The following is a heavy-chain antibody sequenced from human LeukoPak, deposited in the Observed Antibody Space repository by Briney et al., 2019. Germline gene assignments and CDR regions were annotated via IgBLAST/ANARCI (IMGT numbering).Heavy chain of an antibody. J-gene: IGHJ6*02. V-gene: IGHV4-34*01. Sequence: SETLSLTCAVYGGSFSGYYWSWIRQPPGKGLEWIGEINHSGSTNYNPSLKSRVTISVDTSKNQFSLKLSSVTAADTAVYYCASAPHCSGGSCFSYSGMDVWGQGTTVTVSS. D-gene: IGHD2-15*01. CDR2: INHSGST. CDR3: ASAPHCSGGSCFSYSGMDV. CDR1: GGSFSGYY.